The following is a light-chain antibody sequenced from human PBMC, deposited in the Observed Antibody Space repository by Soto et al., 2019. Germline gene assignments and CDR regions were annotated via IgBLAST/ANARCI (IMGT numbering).Light chain of an antibody. CDR1: NSDY. CDR3: SSFTRSSTFV. V-gene: IGLV2-14*01. J-gene: IGLJ1*01. CDR2: EVT. Sequence: QSALTQPASVSGSPGQSITISCTGTNSDYVSWYQQYAGKAPKLMIFEVTNRPSGVSDRFSGSKSGNTVSLTISGLQAEDEADYYCSSFTRSSTFVFGTGTKVTVL.